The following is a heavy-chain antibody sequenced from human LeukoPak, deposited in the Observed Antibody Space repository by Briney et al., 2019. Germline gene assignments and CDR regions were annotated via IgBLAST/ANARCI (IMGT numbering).Heavy chain of an antibody. V-gene: IGHV3-66*02. Sequence: GGSLRLSCAASGFTVSTNYMSWVRQAPGMGLEWVSIIYSGDSTSYTDSVKGRFTISRDSSKNTSYLQMSSLRAEDTAVYFCAREAYYHDSSGYYYPDYWGQGTLVTVSS. J-gene: IGHJ4*02. D-gene: IGHD3-22*01. CDR1: GFTVSTNY. CDR3: AREAYYHDSSGYYYPDY. CDR2: IYSGDST.